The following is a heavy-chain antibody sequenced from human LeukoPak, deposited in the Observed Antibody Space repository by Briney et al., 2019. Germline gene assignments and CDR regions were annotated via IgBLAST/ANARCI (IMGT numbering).Heavy chain of an antibody. CDR1: GFTFSSYG. J-gene: IGHJ3*01. V-gene: IGHV3-30*02. CDR2: IRYDGSNK. CDR3: ARRSAAKDAFDF. Sequence: GGSLRLSCAASGFTFSSYGMYWVRQAPGKGLEWVAFIRYDGSNKYYADSVKGRFTISRDNAKNTLYLQMNSLRAEDTAVYYCARRSAAKDAFDFWGQGTMVTVSS. D-gene: IGHD6-25*01.